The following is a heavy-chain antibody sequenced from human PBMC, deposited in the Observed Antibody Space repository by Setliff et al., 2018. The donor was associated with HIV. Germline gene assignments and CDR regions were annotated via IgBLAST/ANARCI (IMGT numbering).Heavy chain of an antibody. CDR1: GFTFDDYG. J-gene: IGHJ5*02. D-gene: IGHD3-16*02. CDR2: IDGNGDIR. V-gene: IGHV3-20*04. Sequence: PGESLKISCAASGFTFDDYGMNWVRQVPGKGLEWVSGIDGNGDIRGYADSVRGRFTISRDTAKTSLYLEMNSLRVEDTALYYCTRDYRTSNWFDPWGRGTLVTVSS. CDR3: TRDYRTSNWFDP.